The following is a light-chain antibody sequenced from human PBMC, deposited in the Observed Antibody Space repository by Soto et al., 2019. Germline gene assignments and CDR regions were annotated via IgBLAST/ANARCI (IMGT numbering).Light chain of an antibody. CDR1: QSISSW. CDR3: QHYNSYSEA. J-gene: IGKJ1*01. CDR2: KAS. Sequence: DIHMTQSPSTPSASVGDRVTIPCRASQSISSWLAWYQQKPGKAPKLLIYKASTLKSGVPSRFSGSGSGTEFTLTISSLQPDDFATYYCQHYNSYSEAFGQGTKVDIK. V-gene: IGKV1-5*03.